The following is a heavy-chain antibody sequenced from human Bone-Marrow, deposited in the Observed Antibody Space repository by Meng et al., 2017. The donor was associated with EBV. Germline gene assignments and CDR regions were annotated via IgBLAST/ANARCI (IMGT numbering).Heavy chain of an antibody. CDR2: IYYSSST. CDR3: AREGRGYGDFEYYFDY. D-gene: IGHD4-17*01. J-gene: IGHJ4*02. Sequence: QVRLRQSCPGLLKASQSLYLPWPVSDDSIHSGGYCWSWIRQPPGKGLEWIGYIYYSSSTYYTPSLKTRLTISLDTSKSQFSLKLYSVTAADTAMYYCAREGRGYGDFEYYFDYWGQGTLVTVSS. V-gene: IGHV4-30-4*01. CDR1: DDSIHSGGYC.